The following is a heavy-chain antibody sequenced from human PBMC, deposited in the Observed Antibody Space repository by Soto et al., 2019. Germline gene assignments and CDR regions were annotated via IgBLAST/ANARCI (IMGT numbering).Heavy chain of an antibody. CDR1: GGSIRSGGYS. CDR2: IYHSGST. V-gene: IGHV4-30-2*01. CDR3: ARVPGP. D-gene: IGHD7-27*01. J-gene: IGHJ5*02. Sequence: SETLSLTYAVSGGSIRSGGYSWSWIRQPPGKGLEWIGYIYHSGSTYYNPSLKSRVTISVDRSKNQFSLKLSSVTAADTAVYYCARVPGPWGQGTLVTVSS.